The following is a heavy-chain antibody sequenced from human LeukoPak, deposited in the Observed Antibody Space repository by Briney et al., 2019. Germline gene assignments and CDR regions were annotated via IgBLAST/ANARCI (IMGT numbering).Heavy chain of an antibody. Sequence: GESLKISCKGSGYTFTDYWIAWVGQMPGQGLEWMGIIYPGDSDTRYSPSFQGQVTISADKSTTTAYLQWSSLKASDTAMYFCARLADTTSWGQGTLVTVSS. CDR1: GYTFTDYW. V-gene: IGHV5-51*01. D-gene: IGHD1-26*01. CDR3: ARLADTTS. CDR2: IYPGDSDT. J-gene: IGHJ5*02.